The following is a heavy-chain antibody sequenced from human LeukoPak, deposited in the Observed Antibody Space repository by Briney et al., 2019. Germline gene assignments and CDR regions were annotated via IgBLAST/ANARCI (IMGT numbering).Heavy chain of an antibody. CDR1: GGSISSSNW. J-gene: IGHJ4*02. V-gene: IGHV4-4*02. D-gene: IGHD5-18*01. CDR2: IYHSGST. CDR3: ARLGGYSYGYDY. Sequence: ASETLSLTCAVSGGSISSSNWWSWVRQPPGKGLEWIGEIYHSGSTNYNPSLKSRVTISVDKSKNQFSLKLSSVTAADTAVYYCARLGGYSYGYDYWGQGTLVTVSS.